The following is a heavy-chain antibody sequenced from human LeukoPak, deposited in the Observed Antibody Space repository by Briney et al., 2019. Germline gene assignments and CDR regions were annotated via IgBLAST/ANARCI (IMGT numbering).Heavy chain of an antibody. Sequence: ASVKVSCKASGGTFSSYAISWVRQAPGQGLEWMGGIIPIFGTANYAQKFQGRVTITADESTSTVYMELSSPRSEDTAVYYCARDIVGATRGTFDYWGQGTLVTVSS. J-gene: IGHJ4*02. CDR1: GGTFSSYA. V-gene: IGHV1-69*13. D-gene: IGHD1-26*01. CDR3: ARDIVGATRGTFDY. CDR2: IIPIFGTA.